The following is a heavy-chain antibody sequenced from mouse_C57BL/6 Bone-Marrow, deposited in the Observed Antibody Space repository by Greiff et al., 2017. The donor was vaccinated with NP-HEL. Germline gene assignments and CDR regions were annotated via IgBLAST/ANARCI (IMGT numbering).Heavy chain of an antibody. D-gene: IGHD2-3*01. V-gene: IGHV8-12*01. CDR3: ARGLYDGYYVFDY. CDR2: IYWDDDK. CDR1: GFSLSTSGMG. Sequence: QVTLKECGPGILQSSQTLSLTCSFSGFSLSTSGMGVSWIRQPSGKGLEWLAHIYWDDDKRYNPSLKSRLTISKDTSRNQVFLKITSVDTADTATYYCARGLYDGYYVFDYWGQGTTLTVSS. J-gene: IGHJ2*01.